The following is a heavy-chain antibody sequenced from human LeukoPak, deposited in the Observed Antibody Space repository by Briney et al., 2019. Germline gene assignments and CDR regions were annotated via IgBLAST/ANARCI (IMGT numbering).Heavy chain of an antibody. V-gene: IGHV4-59*01. CDR1: GGSISSYY. D-gene: IGHD6-19*01. CDR2: IYYSGST. J-gene: IGHJ4*02. CDR3: ARAGYSSGWYPLDY. Sequence: SETLSLTCTVSGGSISSYYWSWIRQPPGKGLEWIGYIYYSGSTNYNPSLKSRVTISVDTSKNQFSLKLSSVTAADTAVYYCARAGYSSGWYPLDYWGQGTLVTVSS.